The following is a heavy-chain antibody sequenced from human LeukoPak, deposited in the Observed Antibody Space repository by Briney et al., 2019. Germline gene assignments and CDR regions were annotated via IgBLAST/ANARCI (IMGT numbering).Heavy chain of an antibody. V-gene: IGHV3-23*01. J-gene: IGHJ6*03. CDR1: GFTFSSYA. Sequence: GGSLRLSCAASGFTFSSYAMSWVRQAPGKGLEWVSAISGSGGSTYYADSVKGRFTISRDNSKNTLYLQMNSLRAEDTAVYYCARDGEIAARRAGYYYYMDVWGKGTTVTVSS. CDR3: ARDGEIAARRAGYYYYMDV. CDR2: ISGSGGST. D-gene: IGHD6-6*01.